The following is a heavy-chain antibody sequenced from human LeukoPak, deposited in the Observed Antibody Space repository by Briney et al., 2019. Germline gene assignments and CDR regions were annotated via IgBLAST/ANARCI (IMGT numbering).Heavy chain of an antibody. Sequence: KPSETLSLTCTVSGGSISIYYWSWIRQPAGKGLEWIGRIYTSGSTNYNPSLKSRVTMSVDTSKNRFSLKLSSVTAADTAVYYCAREYSSGWYARWFDPWSQGTLVTVSS. D-gene: IGHD6-19*01. J-gene: IGHJ5*02. V-gene: IGHV4-4*07. CDR3: AREYSSGWYARWFDP. CDR2: IYTSGST. CDR1: GGSISIYY.